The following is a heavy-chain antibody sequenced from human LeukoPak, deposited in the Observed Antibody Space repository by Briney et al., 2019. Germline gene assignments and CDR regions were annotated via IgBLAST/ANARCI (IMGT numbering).Heavy chain of an antibody. Sequence: GGSLRLSCAASGFIFSRFGMTWVRQAPGKGLEWVSYISSSGSTMYYADSLKGRITLSRDNAKNSLDLQMNSLRAEDTAIYYCARVLAGATYFDYWGQGTLVTVSS. CDR2: ISSSGSTM. J-gene: IGHJ4*02. CDR3: ARVLAGATYFDY. V-gene: IGHV3-48*03. CDR1: GFIFSRFG. D-gene: IGHD1-26*01.